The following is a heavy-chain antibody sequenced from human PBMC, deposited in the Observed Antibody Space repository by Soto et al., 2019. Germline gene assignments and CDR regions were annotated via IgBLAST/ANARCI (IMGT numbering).Heavy chain of an antibody. D-gene: IGHD3-22*01. J-gene: IGHJ4*02. CDR3: ARSGPGGYIDY. CDR2: TYYRSKWYN. CDR1: GCSVSSYSAA. Sequence: PTQTLSLTVAICGCSVSSYSAAWNLIRHSPSRVLEWLGRTYYRSKWYNHYAVSVKSRITVNPDTSKNQFSLQLNSVTPEDTAVYYCARSGPGGYIDYWGQGTLVTVSS. V-gene: IGHV6-1*01.